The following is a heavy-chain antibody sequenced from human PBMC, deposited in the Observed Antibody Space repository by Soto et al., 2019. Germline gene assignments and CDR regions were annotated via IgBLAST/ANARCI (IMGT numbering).Heavy chain of an antibody. CDR3: AKWRTRGHSNVSYTFDV. Sequence: QVQLVQSGAEVRKPGASVKVSCKATGYTFTAHFMHWVRQAPGQGLEWMGWINPENGDTNFARKFHGRVTMPRDVPLSTVSVELSRLKSGDTALYFCAKWRTRGHSNVSYTFDVWGQGTTVIVSS. V-gene: IGHV1-2*02. CDR2: INPENGDT. CDR1: GYTFTAHF. D-gene: IGHD1-26*01. J-gene: IGHJ6*02.